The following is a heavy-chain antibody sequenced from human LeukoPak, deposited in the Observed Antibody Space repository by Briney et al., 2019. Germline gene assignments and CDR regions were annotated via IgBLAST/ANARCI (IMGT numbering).Heavy chain of an antibody. CDR3: ARDYYGSGSHRPYFDY. D-gene: IGHD3-10*01. J-gene: IGHJ4*02. CDR2: IYTSGST. V-gene: IGHV4-4*07. CDR1: GGSISSYY. Sequence: SETLSLTCTVSGGSISSYYWSWIRQPAGKELEWIGRIYTSGSTNYNPSLKSRVTMSVDTSKNQFSLKLSSVTAADTAVYYCARDYYGSGSHRPYFDYWGQGTLVTVSS.